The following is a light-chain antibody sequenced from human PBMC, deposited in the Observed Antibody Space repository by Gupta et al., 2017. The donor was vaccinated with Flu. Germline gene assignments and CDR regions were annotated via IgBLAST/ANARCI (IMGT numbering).Light chain of an antibody. V-gene: IGKV3-11*01. J-gene: IGKJ5*01. CDR2: EAS. CDR3: YREAYWPPVT. Sequence: VLPQSPDTLSASPGEGVTLTCRASQNVRRNVACSQHRGGQPPRPLIYEASKRAGGTPDQLRGSGDESGLTVTISIRELGASAIYYCYREAYWPPVTFGEGTRLEIK. CDR1: QNVRRN.